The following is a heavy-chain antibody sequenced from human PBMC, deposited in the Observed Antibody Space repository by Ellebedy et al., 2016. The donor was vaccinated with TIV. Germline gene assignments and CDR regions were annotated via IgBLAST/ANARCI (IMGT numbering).Heavy chain of an antibody. CDR1: GGSISSSSYY. CDR3: ARRKVTIPRADAYFDY. Sequence: GSLRLSXTVSGGSISSSSYYWGWIRQPPGKGLEWIGSIYYSGNTYYNPSLKSRVTISIDTSKNQFSPRLSSVTAADTAIYRCARRKVTIPRADAYFDYWGQGILVTVSS. J-gene: IGHJ4*02. V-gene: IGHV4-39*01. CDR2: IYYSGNT. D-gene: IGHD3-3*01.